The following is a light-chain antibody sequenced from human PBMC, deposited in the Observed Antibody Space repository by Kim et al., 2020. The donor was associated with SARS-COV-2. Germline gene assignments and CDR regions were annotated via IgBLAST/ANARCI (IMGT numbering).Light chain of an antibody. CDR1: QDINNY. J-gene: IGKJ1*01. CDR3: QQSYSHPRT. Sequence: ASVGDKVTITCRARQDINNYLNWYQQKPGKAPKLLIYSASNLQSGVPSRFSGSGSGTDFTLTISSLQPEDFAAYYCQQSYSHPRTFGQGTKVDIK. CDR2: SAS. V-gene: IGKV1-39*01.